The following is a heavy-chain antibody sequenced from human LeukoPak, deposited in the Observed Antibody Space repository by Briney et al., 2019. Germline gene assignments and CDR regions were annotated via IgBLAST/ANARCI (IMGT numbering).Heavy chain of an antibody. Sequence: GGSLRLSCAASGFTFSSYAMSWVRQAPGKGLEWVSAISGSGGSTYYADSVKGRFTISRDNSKNTLYLQMNSLRAEDTAVYYCARDQRRYDFWSGYYDAFDIWGQGTMVTVSS. CDR3: ARDQRRYDFWSGYYDAFDI. J-gene: IGHJ3*02. CDR1: GFTFSSYA. V-gene: IGHV3-23*01. D-gene: IGHD3-3*01. CDR2: ISGSGGST.